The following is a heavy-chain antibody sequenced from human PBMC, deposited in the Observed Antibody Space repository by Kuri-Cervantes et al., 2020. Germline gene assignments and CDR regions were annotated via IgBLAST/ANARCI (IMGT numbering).Heavy chain of an antibody. Sequence: GGSLRLSCAASGFTFDDYAMHWVRQAPGKGLEWVAVISYDGSNKYYADFVKGRFTISRDNSKNTLYLQMNSLRAEDTAVYYCAKDIVALWTGPYYYYGMDVWGQGTTVTVSS. D-gene: IGHD3/OR15-3a*01. CDR1: GFTFDDYA. CDR3: AKDIVALWTGPYYYYGMDV. CDR2: ISYDGSNK. J-gene: IGHJ6*02. V-gene: IGHV3-30*18.